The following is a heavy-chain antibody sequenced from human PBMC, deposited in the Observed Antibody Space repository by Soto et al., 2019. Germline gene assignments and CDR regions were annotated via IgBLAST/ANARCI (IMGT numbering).Heavy chain of an antibody. Sequence: PGGSLRLSCYASGFTFSSYPMHWVRQAPGKGLEWVTVISYDGGNQYYADSVKGRFTISRDNSKDTLYLQMHSLRSDDTAVYFCARGPITQTSFIDHWGQGTLVTVSS. CDR1: GFTFSSYP. CDR2: ISYDGGNQ. V-gene: IGHV3-30-3*01. CDR3: ARGPITQTSFIDH. J-gene: IGHJ4*02. D-gene: IGHD1-20*01.